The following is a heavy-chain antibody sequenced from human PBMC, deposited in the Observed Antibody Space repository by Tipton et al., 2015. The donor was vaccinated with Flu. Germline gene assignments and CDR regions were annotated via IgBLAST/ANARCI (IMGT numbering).Heavy chain of an antibody. Sequence: VQLVQSGAEVKKPGSSVTVSCKASGDTFRKYAISWVRQAPGQGLEWMGGIVCIFGIPNYAQKFQGRVTMTADESTSTVYMELSSLRSDDTAVYYCARQIYSSGELDYDYYFMDVWGKGTTVTVSS. J-gene: IGHJ6*03. V-gene: IGHV1-69*01. CDR2: IVCIFGIP. D-gene: IGHD6-25*01. CDR1: GDTFRKYA. CDR3: ARQIYSSGELDYDYYFMDV.